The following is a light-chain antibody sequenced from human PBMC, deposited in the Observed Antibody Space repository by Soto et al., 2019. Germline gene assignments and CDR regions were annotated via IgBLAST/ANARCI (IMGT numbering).Light chain of an antibody. J-gene: IGLJ2*01. CDR1: SSDVGGYNY. CDR2: EVT. CDR3: SSYTSNITPVI. V-gene: IGLV2-14*01. Sequence: QAVVTQPASVSESPGQSITISCTGTSSDVGGYNYVSWYQHHPGKAPKLIIYEVTNRPSGVSNRFSAYKTGNTAFLNISGLQAEDEADYFCSSYTSNITPVIFGGGTKLTVL.